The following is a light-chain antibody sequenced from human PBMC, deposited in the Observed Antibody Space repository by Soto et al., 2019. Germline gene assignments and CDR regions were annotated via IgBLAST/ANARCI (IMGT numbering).Light chain of an antibody. CDR3: TSYSTSDIFYV. J-gene: IGLJ1*01. CDR1: SSDIGGYYY. Sequence: QSVLTQPASVSGSPGQSITISCTGTSSDIGGYYYVSWYQHHPGKAPKLLIYQVTNRPSRVSNRFSGSKSGNTASLTISGLQADEEADYYCTSYSTSDIFYVFGTGTKVTVL. CDR2: QVT. V-gene: IGLV2-14*01.